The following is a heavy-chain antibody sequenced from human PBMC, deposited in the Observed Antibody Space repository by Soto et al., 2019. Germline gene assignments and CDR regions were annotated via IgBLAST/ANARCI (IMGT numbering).Heavy chain of an antibody. CDR1: GFTFSSYS. CDR2: ISTSSNNI. V-gene: IGHV3-21*01. D-gene: IGHD3-3*01. J-gene: IGHJ2*01. CDR3: ARVGEIWGYYRPVYYFDL. Sequence: GGSLRLSCGASGFTFSSYSMNWIRQAPGKGLEWVSSISTSSNNIYYTDSVRGRFTISRDNAKNSLFLQMNSLRVEDTAVYYCARVGEIWGYYRPVYYFDLWGRGTLVTVSS.